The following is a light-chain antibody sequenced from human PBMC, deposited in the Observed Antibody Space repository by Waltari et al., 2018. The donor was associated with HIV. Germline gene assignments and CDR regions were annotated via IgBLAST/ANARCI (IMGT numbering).Light chain of an antibody. V-gene: IGKV4-1*01. CDR2: SSS. CDR3: QQYYTTPYT. Sequence: DIVMTQSPDSLSVSLGERATIMCRSSQSLYSSSNKDSLAWYQQQPGNPPVLLISSSSTRNSGVPGRFSGSGARTDFTLTISSLQAEDVAVYYCQQYYTTPYTFGQGTKLEIK. CDR1: QSLYSSSNKDS. J-gene: IGKJ2*01.